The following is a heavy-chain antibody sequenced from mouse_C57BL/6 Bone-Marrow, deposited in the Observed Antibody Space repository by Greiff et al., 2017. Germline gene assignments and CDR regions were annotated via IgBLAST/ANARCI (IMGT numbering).Heavy chain of an antibody. CDR2: IRSKSNNYAT. V-gene: IGHV10-1*01. J-gene: IGHJ3*01. D-gene: IGHD5-5*01. Sequence: EVKLQESGGGLVQPKGSLKLSCAASGFSFNTYAMNWVRQAPGKGLEWVARIRSKSNNYATYYADSVKDRFTISRDDSESMLYLQMNNLKTEDTAMYYCVYHPFAYWGQGTLVTVSA. CDR1: GFSFNTYA. CDR3: VYHPFAY.